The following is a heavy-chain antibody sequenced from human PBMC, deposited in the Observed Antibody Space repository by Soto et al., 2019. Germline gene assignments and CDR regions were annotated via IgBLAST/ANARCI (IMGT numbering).Heavy chain of an antibody. D-gene: IGHD4-4*01. V-gene: IGHV5-51*01. Sequence: GESLKISCKGSGYTFTNYWIGWVRQMPGKGLEWMGIIYPGDSDIRYSPSFQGQVTISVDKSISTAYLQWSSLKASDTAMYYCARNPTVDRYLDYWGQGTLVTVSS. CDR1: GYTFTNYW. CDR3: ARNPTVDRYLDY. J-gene: IGHJ4*02. CDR2: IYPGDSDI.